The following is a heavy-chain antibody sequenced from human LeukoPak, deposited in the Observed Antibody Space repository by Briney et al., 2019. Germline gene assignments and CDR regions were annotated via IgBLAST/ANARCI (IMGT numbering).Heavy chain of an antibody. CDR3: ARHLYCSSTSCPNWFDP. Sequence: SETLSLTCTVSGGSISSSSYYWGWIRQPPGKGLEWIGSIYYSGSTYYNPSLKSRVTISVDTSKNQVSLKLSSVTAADTAVYYCARHLYCSSTSCPNWFDPWGQGTLVTVSS. CDR1: GGSISSSSYY. CDR2: IYYSGST. J-gene: IGHJ5*02. D-gene: IGHD2-2*01. V-gene: IGHV4-39*01.